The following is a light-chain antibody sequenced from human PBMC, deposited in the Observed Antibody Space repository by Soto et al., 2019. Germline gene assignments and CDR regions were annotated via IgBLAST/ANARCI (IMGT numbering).Light chain of an antibody. J-gene: IGKJ1*01. CDR2: CAS. V-gene: IGKV3-20*01. Sequence: EIVLTQSPGTLSLSPGERATLSCRASQSVSSNLAWYQQKPGQAPRRLIYCASSRATGIPDRFSGSGSGTDFTLTISRLEPEDFAVYYCQQYGRPPLTFGQGTKVEIK. CDR1: QSVSSN. CDR3: QQYGRPPLT.